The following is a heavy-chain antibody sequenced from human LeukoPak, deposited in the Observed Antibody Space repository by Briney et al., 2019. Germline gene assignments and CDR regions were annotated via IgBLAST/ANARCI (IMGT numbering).Heavy chain of an antibody. J-gene: IGHJ4*02. Sequence: SESLSLAWTVAGGSISSYYWSWIRQPPRKVLEWIGYIYFSGSTTYNPCLKGRVTISVDTSKNQFSLKLRSVTAADTVVYYCARGRRYSSSWYRRTLGPSFDYWGQGTLVTVSS. CDR3: ARGRRYSSSWYRRTLGPSFDY. D-gene: IGHD6-13*01. CDR2: IYFSGST. V-gene: IGHV4-59*01. CDR1: GGSISSYY.